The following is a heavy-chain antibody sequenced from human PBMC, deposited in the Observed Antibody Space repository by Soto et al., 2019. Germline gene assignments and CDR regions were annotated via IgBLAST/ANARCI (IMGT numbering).Heavy chain of an antibody. V-gene: IGHV4-59*08. CDR3: AGGETIPRLFDP. CDR1: GCSINYYY. Sequence: SETLSLTCTLSGCSINYYYWTWIRQAPGKGLEWIGYIDYSGSTNYNPSLKSRVTMSVDTSKNQFSLNLSSVSAADTAVYYCAGGETIPRLFDPWGQGTLVTVSS. J-gene: IGHJ5*02. D-gene: IGHD3-10*01. CDR2: IDYSGST.